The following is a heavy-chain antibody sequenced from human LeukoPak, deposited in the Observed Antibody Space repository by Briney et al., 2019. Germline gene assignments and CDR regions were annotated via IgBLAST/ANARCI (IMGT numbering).Heavy chain of an antibody. J-gene: IGHJ4*02. D-gene: IGHD6-19*01. CDR3: AKKSLAVAGPSHFDY. Sequence: GGSLRLSCAASGFTFSSYMMNWVRQAPGKGLEWVSSINSGSTYTYYTESEKGRFTISRDNSKNTLYLQMNSLRAEDTAVYYCAKKSLAVAGPSHFDYWGQGTLVTVSS. CDR2: INSGSTYT. CDR1: GFTFSSYM. V-gene: IGHV3-21*04.